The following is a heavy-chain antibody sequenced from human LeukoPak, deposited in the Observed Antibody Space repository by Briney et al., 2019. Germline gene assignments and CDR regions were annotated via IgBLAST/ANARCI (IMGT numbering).Heavy chain of an antibody. D-gene: IGHD6-19*01. J-gene: IGHJ4*02. CDR3: AKDVTYSSGWED. V-gene: IGHV3-30*02. CDR2: IWYDGSNK. CDR1: GFTFSSYG. Sequence: GGSLRLSCAASGFTFSSYGMHWVRQAPGKGLEWVAVIWYDGSNKYYADSVKGRFIISRDNSKNTLYLQMNSLRAEDTAVYYCAKDVTYSSGWEDWGQGTLVTVSS.